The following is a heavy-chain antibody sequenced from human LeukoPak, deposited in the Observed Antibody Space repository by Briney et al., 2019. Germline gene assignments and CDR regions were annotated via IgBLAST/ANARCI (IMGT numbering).Heavy chain of an antibody. D-gene: IGHD2-2*01. J-gene: IGHJ4*02. CDR3: AKGGVPVVSPAVN. CDR1: GFTFSSYA. CDR2: ISYDGSNK. V-gene: IGHV3-30-3*01. Sequence: GRSLRLSCAASGFTFSSYAMHWVRQAPGKGLEWVAVISYDGSNKYYADSVRGRFTISRDNSKNTLYLQMNSLRAEDTAVYYCAKGGVPVVSPAVNWGQGTLVTVSS.